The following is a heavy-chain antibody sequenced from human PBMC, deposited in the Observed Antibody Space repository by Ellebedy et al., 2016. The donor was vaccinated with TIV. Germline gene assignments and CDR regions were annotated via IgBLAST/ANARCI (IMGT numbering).Heavy chain of an antibody. CDR3: ARGYLENSFDY. CDR1: GFVFNKYS. Sequence: GGSLRLSXAASGFVFNKYSMDWVRQAPGKGLEWVSFISGDSGTIYYADSVQGRFTISRDNAKNSLYLQMNNLRDEDTAVYYCARGYLENSFDYWGQGTTITVSS. V-gene: IGHV3-48*02. J-gene: IGHJ4*02. D-gene: IGHD1-26*01. CDR2: ISGDSGTI.